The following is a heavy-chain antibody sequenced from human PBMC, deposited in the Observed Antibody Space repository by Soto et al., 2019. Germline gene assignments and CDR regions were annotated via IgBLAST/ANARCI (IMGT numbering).Heavy chain of an antibody. CDR3: ARVGSDSYADVGFDY. CDR1: GGTFSSYT. CDR2: IIPILGIA. V-gene: IGHV1-69*02. J-gene: IGHJ4*02. Sequence: SVKVSCKASGGTFSSYTISWVRQAPGQGLEWMGRIIPILGIANYAQKFQGRVTITADKSTSTAYMELSSLRSEDTAVYYCARVGSDSYADVGFDYWGQGTLVTVSS. D-gene: IGHD5-18*01.